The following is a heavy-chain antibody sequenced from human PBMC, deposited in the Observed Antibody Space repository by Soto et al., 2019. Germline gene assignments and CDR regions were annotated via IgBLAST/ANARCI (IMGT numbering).Heavy chain of an antibody. Sequence: QVQLVESGGGVVQPGASLRLSCVGSGFTFRSYVIHWVRQAPGKGLEWVALTSYDGSNKYYDDSVKRRFTISRDNSRNTVDLHMDRLRLEDTALYYCARWGTTGGLDVWGQGTLVSVSS. V-gene: IGHV3-30*19. CDR2: TSYDGSNK. J-gene: IGHJ4*02. CDR3: ARWGTTGGLDV. CDR1: GFTFRSYV. D-gene: IGHD3-16*01.